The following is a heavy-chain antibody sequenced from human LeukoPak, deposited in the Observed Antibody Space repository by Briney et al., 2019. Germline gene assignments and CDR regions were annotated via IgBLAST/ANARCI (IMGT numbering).Heavy chain of an antibody. CDR1: GGSISSGDYY. CDR3: ARGGGGYSWYFDL. J-gene: IGHJ2*01. V-gene: IGHV4-31*03. D-gene: IGHD5-12*01. Sequence: TPSQTLSLTCTVSGGSISSGDYYWSWIRQHPGKGLEWIGYIYYSGSTYYTPSLKNRVTISVATSKNQFSLRLSSVTAVDTAVYYCARGGGGYSWYFDLWGRGTLVTVSS. CDR2: IYYSGST.